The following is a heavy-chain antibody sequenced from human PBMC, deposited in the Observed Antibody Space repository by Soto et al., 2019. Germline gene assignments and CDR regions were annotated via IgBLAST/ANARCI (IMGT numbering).Heavy chain of an antibody. J-gene: IGHJ4*02. CDR3: ARVGREPWHDFDY. CDR1: GGSISSGDYY. CDR2: IYYSGST. Sequence: QVQLQESGPGLVKPSQTLSLTCTVSGGSISSGDYYWSWIRQPPGKGLEWIGYIYYSGSTYYNPSLKRRVXXSXDXXKNQFSLKLSSVTAADTAVYYCARVGREPWHDFDYWGQGTLVTVSS. V-gene: IGHV4-30-4*01. D-gene: IGHD1-26*01.